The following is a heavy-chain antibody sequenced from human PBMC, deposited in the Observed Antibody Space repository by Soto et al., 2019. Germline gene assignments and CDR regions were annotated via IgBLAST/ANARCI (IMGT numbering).Heavy chain of an antibody. Sequence: PSQTLSLTCAISGDSVSSNSAAWNLFRQSPSRGLEWPGRTYYRSKWYNDYAVSVKSRITINPDTSKNQFSLQLNSVTPEDTAIYYCTRALSGSGPDSWGQGTLVTVSS. CDR2: TYYRSKWYN. V-gene: IGHV6-1*01. D-gene: IGHD6-19*01. J-gene: IGHJ4*02. CDR3: TRALSGSGPDS. CDR1: GDSVSSNSAA.